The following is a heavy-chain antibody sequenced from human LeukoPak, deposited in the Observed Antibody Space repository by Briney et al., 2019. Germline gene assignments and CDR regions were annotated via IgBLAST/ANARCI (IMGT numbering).Heavy chain of an antibody. CDR1: GDSIRSYY. Sequence: PSETLSLTCTVSGDSIRSYYWTWIRQPPGKALEWIGYIFYSGSTNYNPALKSRVSISVDTSKNQFSLKLTSVTAADTAVYYCAKVKPSHCTITSCRYYYHYGMDVWGQGTTVIVSS. J-gene: IGHJ6*02. D-gene: IGHD2-2*01. V-gene: IGHV4-59*01. CDR3: AKVKPSHCTITSCRYYYHYGMDV. CDR2: IFYSGST.